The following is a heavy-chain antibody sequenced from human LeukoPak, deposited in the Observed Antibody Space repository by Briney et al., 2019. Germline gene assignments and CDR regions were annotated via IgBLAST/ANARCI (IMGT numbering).Heavy chain of an antibody. J-gene: IGHJ4*02. Sequence: NPGGSLRPSCAASGLTFSSYSMNWVRQAPGKGLEWVSSISSSSSYIYYADSVKGRFTISRDNAKNSLYLQMNSLRAEDTAVYYCARLRDGYNSGWGQGTLVTVSS. CDR1: GLTFSSYS. V-gene: IGHV3-21*01. D-gene: IGHD5-24*01. CDR2: ISSSSSYI. CDR3: ARLRDGYNSG.